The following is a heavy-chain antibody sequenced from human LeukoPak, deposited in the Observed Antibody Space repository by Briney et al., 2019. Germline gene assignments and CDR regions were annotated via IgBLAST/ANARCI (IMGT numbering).Heavy chain of an antibody. CDR3: ARGHRDYDILTGYYYNY. D-gene: IGHD3-9*01. CDR2: INHSGST. CDR1: GGSFSGYY. J-gene: IGHJ4*02. Sequence: SETLSLTCAVYGGSFSGYYWSWIRQPPGKGLEWIGEINHSGSTNYNPSLKCRVTISVDTSKNQFSLKLSSVTAADTAVHYCARGHRDYDILTGYYYNYWGQGTLVTVSS. V-gene: IGHV4-34*01.